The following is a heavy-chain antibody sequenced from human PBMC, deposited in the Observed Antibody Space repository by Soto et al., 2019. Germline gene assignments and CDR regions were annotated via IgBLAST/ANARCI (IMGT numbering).Heavy chain of an antibody. J-gene: IGHJ4*02. CDR3: ARWWFGEFFDY. D-gene: IGHD3-10*01. CDR2: IYYIGST. CDR1: GGSISSGDYY. Sequence: QVQLQESGPGLVKPSQTLSLTCTVSGGSISSGDYYWSWIRQPPGKGLEWIGFIYYIGSTYYNPSLKRRVTISVDTSKNQFSLKLSSLTAADTAVYYCARWWFGEFFDYWGQGTLVTVSS. V-gene: IGHV4-30-4*01.